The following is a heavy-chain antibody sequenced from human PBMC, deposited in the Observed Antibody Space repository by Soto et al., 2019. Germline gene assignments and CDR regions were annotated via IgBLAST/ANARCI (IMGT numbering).Heavy chain of an antibody. Sequence: QVQLVQSGPEMKKPGASVKLSCKASGYTFTTYSMHWVRQAPGQRLEWMVWIHAGNGNTEHSQKFQGRVTITRDTSASTAYLELGSLRSEDTAVYYCARAACSSTSCYNYYAYGMDVWGQGTAVTVS. CDR3: ARAACSSTSCYNYYAYGMDV. CDR1: GYTFTTYS. J-gene: IGHJ6*02. CDR2: IHAGNGNT. D-gene: IGHD2-2*01. V-gene: IGHV1-3*01.